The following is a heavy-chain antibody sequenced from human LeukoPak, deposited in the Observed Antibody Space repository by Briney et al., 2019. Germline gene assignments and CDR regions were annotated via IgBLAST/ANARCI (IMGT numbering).Heavy chain of an antibody. D-gene: IGHD3-22*01. CDR3: ARVGYYDSSGYYYYYGMDV. V-gene: IGHV4-4*02. Sequence: SETLSLTCAVSGGSISSSNWWSWVRQPPGKGLEWIGEIYHSGSTNYNPTLKSQVTISVDKSKNQFSLKLSSVSAADTAVYYCARVGYYDSSGYYYYYGMDVWGQGTTVTVSS. CDR2: IYHSGST. CDR1: GGSISSSNW. J-gene: IGHJ6*02.